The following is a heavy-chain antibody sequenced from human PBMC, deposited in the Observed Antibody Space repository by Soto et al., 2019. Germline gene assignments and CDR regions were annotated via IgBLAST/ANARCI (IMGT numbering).Heavy chain of an antibody. CDR3: ARDPVGGYSYHDY. V-gene: IGHV3-11*05. CDR2: ISSSSSYT. J-gene: IGHJ4*02. D-gene: IGHD5-18*01. Sequence: GGSLRLSCAASGFPFSDYYMNWIRQAPGKGLEWVSYISSSSSYTNYADSVKGRFTISRDNAKNSLYLQMNSLRAEDTAVYYCARDPVGGYSYHDYWGQGTLVTVSS. CDR1: GFPFSDYY.